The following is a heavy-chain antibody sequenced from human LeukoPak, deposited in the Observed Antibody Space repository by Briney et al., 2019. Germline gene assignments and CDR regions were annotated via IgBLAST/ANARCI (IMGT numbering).Heavy chain of an antibody. CDR3: ARDLTVSTSSTFDY. CDR2: IYHSGST. V-gene: IGHV4-4*02. J-gene: IGHJ4*02. D-gene: IGHD4-11*01. Sequence: SGTLSLTCAVSGGSISSSNWWSWVRQPPRKGLEWIGEIYHSGSTNYNPSLKSRVTISVDTPKNQFSLRLSSVTAADTAVYYCARDLTVSTSSTFDYWGQGTLVTVSS. CDR1: GGSISSSNW.